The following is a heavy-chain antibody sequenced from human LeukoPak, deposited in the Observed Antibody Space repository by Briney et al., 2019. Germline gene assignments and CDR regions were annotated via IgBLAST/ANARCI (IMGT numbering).Heavy chain of an antibody. J-gene: IGHJ4*02. CDR1: GYTLTELS. CDR3: ATVWGFREPIGPVFDY. V-gene: IGHV1-24*01. CDR2: FDPEDGET. D-gene: IGHD3-10*01. Sequence: ASVKVSCKVSGYTLTELSMHWVRQAPGKGLEWMGGFDPEDGETIYAQKFQGRVTMTEDTSTDTAYMELSSLRSEDTAVYYCATVWGFREPIGPVFDYWGQGTLVTVSS.